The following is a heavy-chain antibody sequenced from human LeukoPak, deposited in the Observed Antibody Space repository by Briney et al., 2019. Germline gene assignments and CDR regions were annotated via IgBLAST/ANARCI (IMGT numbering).Heavy chain of an antibody. CDR2: IIPIFGTA. Sequence: SVKVSCKASGYTFTGYYMHWVRQAPGQGLEWMGGIIPIFGTANYAQKFQGRVTITADKSTSTAYMELSSLRSEDTAVYYCARDRHWNYGGKTNWGQGTLVTVSS. CDR1: GYTFTGYY. J-gene: IGHJ4*02. V-gene: IGHV1-69*06. CDR3: ARDRHWNYGGKTN. D-gene: IGHD1-7*01.